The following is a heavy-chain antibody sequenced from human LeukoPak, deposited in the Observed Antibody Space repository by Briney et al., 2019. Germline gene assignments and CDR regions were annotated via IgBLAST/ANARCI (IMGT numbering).Heavy chain of an antibody. CDR2: INPRDSST. J-gene: IGHJ4*02. D-gene: IGHD3-9*01. V-gene: IGHV5-51*04. CDR3: ASLTGYFSDIDS. Sequence: GESLKISCKGSGYSFTNYWIGWVRQMPGKGLEWMGIINPRDSSTRYSPSFRGQVTISADKPITTAYLQWSSLKASDTAMYYCASLTGYFSDIDSWGQGTLVTVSS. CDR1: GYSFTNYW.